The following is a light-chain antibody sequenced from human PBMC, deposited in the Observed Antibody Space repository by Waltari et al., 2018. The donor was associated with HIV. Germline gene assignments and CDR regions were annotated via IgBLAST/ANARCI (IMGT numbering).Light chain of an antibody. CDR1: HTINKW. J-gene: IGKJ5*01. Sequence: DILLTQSPSTLAAFVGDRVTITCRASHTINKWLAWYQQRPGDPPKLHITKASTLEVGVPTMFRGRGSETEFTLTIDTLQPDDFAVYYCQQYDNLPSFGQGTRLE. CDR3: QQYDNLPS. V-gene: IGKV1-5*03. CDR2: KAS.